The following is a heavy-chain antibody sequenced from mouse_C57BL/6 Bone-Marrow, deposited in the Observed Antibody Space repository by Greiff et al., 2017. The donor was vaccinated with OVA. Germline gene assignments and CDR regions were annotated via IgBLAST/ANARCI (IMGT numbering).Heavy chain of an antibody. CDR2: ISNGGGST. CDR1: GFTFSDYY. Sequence: EVQVVESGGGLVQPGGSLKLSCAASGFTFSDYYMYWVRQTPEKRLEWVAYISNGGGSTYYPDTVKGRFTISRDNAKNTLYLQMSRLKSEDTAMYYCARQTTVGAYWGQGTLVTVSA. D-gene: IGHD1-1*01. CDR3: ARQTTVGAY. V-gene: IGHV5-12*01. J-gene: IGHJ3*01.